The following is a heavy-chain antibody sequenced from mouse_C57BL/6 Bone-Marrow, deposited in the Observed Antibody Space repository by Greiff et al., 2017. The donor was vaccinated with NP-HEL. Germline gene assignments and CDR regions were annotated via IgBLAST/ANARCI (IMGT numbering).Heavy chain of an antibody. CDR1: GYTFTSYW. Sequence: VQLQQSGTVLARPGASVKMSCKTSGYTFTSYWMHWVKQRPGQGLEWIGAIYPGNSDTSYNQKFKGKAKLTAVTSASTAYMELSSLTNEDAAVYYCTRVHYYGSGNRPWFAYWGQGTLVTVSA. D-gene: IGHD1-1*01. CDR2: IYPGNSDT. CDR3: TRVHYYGSGNRPWFAY. V-gene: IGHV1-5*01. J-gene: IGHJ3*01.